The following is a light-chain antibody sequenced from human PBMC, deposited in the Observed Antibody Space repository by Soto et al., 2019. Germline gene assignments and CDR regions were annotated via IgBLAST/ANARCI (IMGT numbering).Light chain of an antibody. Sequence: QSALTQPASVSGSPGQSITISCAGTSSDLGAYKYVSWYQQHPDKAPKLILYEVSRRPSGVSNRFSGSKSGNTASLTISGLLAEDEADYFCFSFTTDWTHVFGTGTKATVL. J-gene: IGLJ1*01. CDR1: SSDLGAYKY. V-gene: IGLV2-14*03. CDR2: EVS. CDR3: FSFTTDWTHV.